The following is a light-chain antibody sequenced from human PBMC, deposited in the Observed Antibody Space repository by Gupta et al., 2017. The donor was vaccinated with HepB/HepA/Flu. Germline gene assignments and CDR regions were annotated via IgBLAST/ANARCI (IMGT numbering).Light chain of an antibody. CDR2: EVT. CDR3: GAYGGANNFV. CDR1: TSDIGTYHY. J-gene: IGLJ1*01. V-gene: IGLV2-8*01. Sequence: QSALTQPPSASGSPGQSVTISCTGTTSDIGTYHYVSWYQQHPGRAPNLIIYEVTKRPSGVPDRFSGSRSGNTASLTVSGLQAEDEADYYCGAYGGANNFVFGSGTTVAV.